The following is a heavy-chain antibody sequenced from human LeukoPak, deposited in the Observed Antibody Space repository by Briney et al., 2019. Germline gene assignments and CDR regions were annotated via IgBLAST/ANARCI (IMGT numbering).Heavy chain of an antibody. Sequence: PSETLSLTCTVSGGSISSYYWSWIRQPPGKGLEWIGSIYHSGSTYYNPSLKSRVSISVDTSKNQFSLKLSSVTAADTAVYYCARDLKYSGSGSYYFPYYYGMDVWGQGTTVTVSS. CDR3: ARDLKYSGSGSYYFPYYYGMDV. J-gene: IGHJ6*02. V-gene: IGHV4-38-2*02. CDR1: GGSISSYY. D-gene: IGHD3-10*01. CDR2: IYHSGST.